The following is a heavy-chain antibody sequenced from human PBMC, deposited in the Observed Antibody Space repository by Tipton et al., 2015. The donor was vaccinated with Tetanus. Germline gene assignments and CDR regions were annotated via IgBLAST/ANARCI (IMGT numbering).Heavy chain of an antibody. CDR1: GFIFSSYG. D-gene: IGHD2-15*01. CDR3: AREADCSGGSCFSGDFDN. Sequence: SLRLSCAASGFIFSSYGIHWVRQAPGKGLEWVAVSWYDGTDKYYADSVKGRFTISRDNSKNMLYLQMNSLRAEDTAVYYCAREADCSGGSCFSGDFDNWGQGTQVTVSS. J-gene: IGHJ4*02. V-gene: IGHV3-33*01. CDR2: SWYDGTDK.